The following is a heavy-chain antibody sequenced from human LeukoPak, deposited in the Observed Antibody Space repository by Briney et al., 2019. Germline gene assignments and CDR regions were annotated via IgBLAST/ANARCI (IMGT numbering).Heavy chain of an antibody. CDR3: ASHETPNSSGYPKSDPLDY. J-gene: IGHJ4*02. CDR1: GHTFTSYA. CDR2: INTNTGNP. D-gene: IGHD3-22*01. Sequence: ASVKVSCKASGHTFTSYAMNWVRQAPGQGLEWMGWINTNTGNPTYAQGFTGRFVFSLDTSVSTAYLQISSLKAEDTAVYYCASHETPNSSGYPKSDPLDYWGQGTLVTVSS. V-gene: IGHV7-4-1*02.